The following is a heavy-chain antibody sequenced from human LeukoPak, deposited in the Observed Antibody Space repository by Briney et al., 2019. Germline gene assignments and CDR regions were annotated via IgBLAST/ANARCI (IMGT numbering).Heavy chain of an antibody. J-gene: IGHJ3*01. CDR3: GRRHYGVGFEV. CDR2: IHDNGNT. D-gene: IGHD2-8*01. CDR1: GGSITSDNYY. V-gene: IGHV4-39*01. Sequence: SENLSLTCSASGGSITSDNYYWNWIRQPPGKGLEWIGTIHDNGNTYYSASLKSRVTIPRDTSNNRFSLQLSSVTAADTAVYFCGRRHYGVGFEVWGQGTKVTVSS.